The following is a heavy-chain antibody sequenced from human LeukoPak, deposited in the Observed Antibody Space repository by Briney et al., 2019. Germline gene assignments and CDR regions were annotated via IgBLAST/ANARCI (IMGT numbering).Heavy chain of an antibody. Sequence: GGSLRLSCAASGFTISNYNMNWVRQAPGKGLEWVSSISSSSSYIYYADSVKGRFTISRDNAKNSLYLQMNSLRAEDTAVYYCARDGFDYYDSSGYFYWGQGTLVTVSS. CDR3: ARDGFDYYDSSGYFY. D-gene: IGHD3-22*01. CDR2: ISSSSSYI. CDR1: GFTISNYN. J-gene: IGHJ4*02. V-gene: IGHV3-21*01.